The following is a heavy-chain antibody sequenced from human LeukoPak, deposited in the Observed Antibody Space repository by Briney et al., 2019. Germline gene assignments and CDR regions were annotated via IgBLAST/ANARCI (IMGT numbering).Heavy chain of an antibody. V-gene: IGHV3-11*04. J-gene: IGHJ6*04. D-gene: IGHD3-10*02. CDR3: AELGITMIGGV. Sequence: GGSLRLPCAASGFTFSDFYMTWIRQAPGRGLEWVSYISGTGTTIYYADSVKGRFTISRDNAKNSLYLQMNSLRAEDTAVYYCAELGITMIGGVWGKGTTVTISS. CDR1: GFTFSDFY. CDR2: ISGTGTTI.